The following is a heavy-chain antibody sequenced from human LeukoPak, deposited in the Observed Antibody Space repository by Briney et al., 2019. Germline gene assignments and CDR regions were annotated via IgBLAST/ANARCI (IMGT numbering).Heavy chain of an antibody. CDR1: GGSISSGSYY. J-gene: IGHJ6*02. D-gene: IGHD1-26*01. Sequence: PSQTLSLTCTVSGGSISSGSYYWSWIRQPAGKGLEWIGRIYTSGSTNYNPSLKSRVTISVDTSKNQFSLKLSSVTAADTAVYYWAHSGTRDYYYGMDVWGQGTTVTVSS. CDR3: AHSGTRDYYYGMDV. V-gene: IGHV4-61*02. CDR2: IYTSGST.